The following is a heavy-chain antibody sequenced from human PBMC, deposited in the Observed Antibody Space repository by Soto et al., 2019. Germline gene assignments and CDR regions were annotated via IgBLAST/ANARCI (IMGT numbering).Heavy chain of an antibody. D-gene: IGHD2-2*03. CDR1: GYTFTSYG. J-gene: IGHJ6*02. V-gene: IGHV1-18*01. Sequence: AAVKVSCKASGYTFTSYGISWVRQAPGQGLEWMGWISAYNGNTNYAQKLQGRVTMTTDTSTSTAYMELRSLRSDDTAVYYCARDGYCSSTSCYGGLYYYYGMSVWAQGTTVTVSS. CDR2: ISAYNGNT. CDR3: ARDGYCSSTSCYGGLYYYYGMSV.